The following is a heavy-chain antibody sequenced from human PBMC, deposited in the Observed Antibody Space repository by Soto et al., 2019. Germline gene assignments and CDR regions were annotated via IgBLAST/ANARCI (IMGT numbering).Heavy chain of an antibody. D-gene: IGHD3-9*01. CDR1: GYTFTSYG. CDR3: ATKDLGPYDILTGRTKEHDAFDI. CDR2: ISAYNGNT. V-gene: IGHV1-18*01. J-gene: IGHJ3*02. Sequence: GASVKVSCKASGYTFTSYGISWVRQAPGQGLEWMGWISAYNGNTNYAQKLQGRVTMTTDTSTSTAYMELRSLRSDDTAVYYCATKDLGPYDILTGRTKEHDAFDIWGQGTMVTVSS.